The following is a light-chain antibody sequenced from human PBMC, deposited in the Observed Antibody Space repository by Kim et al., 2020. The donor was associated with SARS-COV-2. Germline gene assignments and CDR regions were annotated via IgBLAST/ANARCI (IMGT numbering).Light chain of an antibody. CDR2: DVS. V-gene: IGLV2-14*03. J-gene: IGLJ1*01. CDR3: ASFTSSGSLDYV. Sequence: ITLSGAVTYRDIGSADSVSWYQQQPGKAPRLIIYDVSDRPSGVSARFSGSKSGNTASLTISGLHSADEADYYCASFTSSGSLDYVFGAGTKVTVL. CDR1: YRDIGSADS.